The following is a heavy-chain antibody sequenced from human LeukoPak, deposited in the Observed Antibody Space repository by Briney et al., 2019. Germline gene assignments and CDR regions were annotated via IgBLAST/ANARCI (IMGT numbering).Heavy chain of an antibody. CDR1: GYTFTGYY. CDR2: INPNSGGT. D-gene: IGHD2-2*01. J-gene: IGHJ4*02. Sequence: ASVKVSCKASGYTFTGYYMHWVRQAPGQGLEWMGWINPNSGGTNYAQKFQGRVTMTRDTSISTAYMELSRLRSDDTAVYYCAGAAAASSPTQFHYWGQGTLVTVSS. V-gene: IGHV1-2*02. CDR3: AGAAAASSPTQFHY.